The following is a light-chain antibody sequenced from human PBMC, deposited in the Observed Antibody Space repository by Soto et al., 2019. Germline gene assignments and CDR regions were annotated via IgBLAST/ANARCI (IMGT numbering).Light chain of an antibody. CDR3: QQYGSPSWT. Sequence: EIVMTQSPATLSVSPGERATLSSRASQSVSGNLAWYQQKPGQAPRLLIYGASSRATGIPDRFSGSGSGTDFTLTISRLEPEDFAVYYCQQYGSPSWTFGQGTKVDIK. CDR2: GAS. J-gene: IGKJ1*01. CDR1: QSVSGN. V-gene: IGKV3-20*01.